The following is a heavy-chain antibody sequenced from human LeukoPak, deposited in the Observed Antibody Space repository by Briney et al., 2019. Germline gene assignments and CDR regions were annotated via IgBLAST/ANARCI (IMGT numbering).Heavy chain of an antibody. D-gene: IGHD3-9*01. CDR2: INPSGGTT. CDR3: ARDHPYDILTGYYPYGMDV. Sequence: ASVKVSCKASGYTFTSYYMHWVRQAPGQGLEWMGIINPSGGTTSYAQKFQGRVTMTRDTSTSTVYMELSNLRSEDTAVYYCARDHPYDILTGYYPYGMDVWGQGTTVTVSS. CDR1: GYTFTSYY. J-gene: IGHJ6*02. V-gene: IGHV1-46*01.